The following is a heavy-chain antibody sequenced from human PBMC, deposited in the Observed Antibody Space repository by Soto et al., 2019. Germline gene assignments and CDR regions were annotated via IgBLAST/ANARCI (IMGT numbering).Heavy chain of an antibody. V-gene: IGHV4-34*01. CDR1: GGSFSGYY. J-gene: IGHJ5*02. CDR3: ARKIFSSWYDWFDP. D-gene: IGHD6-13*01. Sequence: SETLSLTCAVYGGSFSGYYWSWIRQPPGKGLEWIGEINHSGSTNYNPSLKSRVTISVDTSKNQFSLKLSSVTAADTAVYYCARKIFSSWYDWFDPWGQGTLVTVSS. CDR2: INHSGST.